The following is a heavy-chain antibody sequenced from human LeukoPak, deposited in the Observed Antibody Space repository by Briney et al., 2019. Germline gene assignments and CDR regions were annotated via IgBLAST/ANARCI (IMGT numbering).Heavy chain of an antibody. V-gene: IGHV3-30*03. Sequence: GGSLRLSCAASGFTFSSYWMSWVRQAPGKGLECVAIISYDGSKVYYADSVKGRFTISRDNSKNTLYLQMNSLSAEDTAVYYCATDRCSGGTCYPEYWGQGTLVSVSS. J-gene: IGHJ4*02. CDR3: ATDRCSGGTCYPEY. CDR2: ISYDGSKV. D-gene: IGHD2-15*01. CDR1: GFTFSSYW.